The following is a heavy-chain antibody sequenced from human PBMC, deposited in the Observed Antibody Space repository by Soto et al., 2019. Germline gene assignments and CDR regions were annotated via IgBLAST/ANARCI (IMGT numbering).Heavy chain of an antibody. CDR1: GGTFSSYA. J-gene: IGHJ5*02. CDR3: ARVTVAGYENFKNWFDP. V-gene: IGHV1-69*13. D-gene: IGHD6-19*01. Sequence: SVKVSCKASGGTFSSYAISWVRQAPGQGLEWMGGIIPIFGTANYAQKFQGRVTITADESTSTADMELSSLRSEDTAVYYCARVTVAGYENFKNWFDPWGQGTLVTVFS. CDR2: IIPIFGTA.